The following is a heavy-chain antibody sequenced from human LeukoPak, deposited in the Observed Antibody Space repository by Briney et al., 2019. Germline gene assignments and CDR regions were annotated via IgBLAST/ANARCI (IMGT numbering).Heavy chain of an antibody. J-gene: IGHJ4*02. D-gene: IGHD2-2*01. CDR2: INPNSGGT. CDR3: AMGIFPYCSSTSCYAANY. CDR1: GYTFTGYY. Sequence: GASVKVSCKASGYTFTGYYMHWVRQAPGQGLEWMGWINPNSGGTNYAQKFQGRVTMTRDTSISTAYMELSRLRSDDTAVYYCAMGIFPYCSSTSCYAANYWGQGTLVTVSS. V-gene: IGHV1-2*02.